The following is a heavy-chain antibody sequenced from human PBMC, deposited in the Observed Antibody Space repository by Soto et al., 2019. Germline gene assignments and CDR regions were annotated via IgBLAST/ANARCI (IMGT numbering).Heavy chain of an antibody. Sequence: EVHLLESGGGVVQPGKSLKISCETSGFAFSDYPMTWVRQPPGQGLEWVSGISASGDKPYYADYVQGRFTISRDNSKKTLSPQMYRLRVENTGTYYCAKLEWSESAGDYWGQGPLVTVS. CDR3: AKLEWSESAGDY. J-gene: IGHJ4*02. CDR2: ISASGDKP. V-gene: IGHV3-23*01. CDR1: GFAFSDYP. D-gene: IGHD3-3*01.